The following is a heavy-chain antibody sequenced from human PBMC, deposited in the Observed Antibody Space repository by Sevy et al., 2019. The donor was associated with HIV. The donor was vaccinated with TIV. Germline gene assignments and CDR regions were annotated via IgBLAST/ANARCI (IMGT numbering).Heavy chain of an antibody. CDR1: GGSISSSTYF. CDR3: ARLGAYYDYVWGTYRPGSFDS. CDR2: IYYRGST. V-gene: IGHV4-39*01. D-gene: IGHD3-16*02. Sequence: SETLSLTCAVSGGSISSSTYFWGWIRQPPGKGLEWIGGIYYRGSTYSNPSLKSRVTISVDTSKNQFSLKVSSVTAAETAVYYCARLGAYYDYVWGTYRPGSFDSWGQGTLVTVSS. J-gene: IGHJ4*02.